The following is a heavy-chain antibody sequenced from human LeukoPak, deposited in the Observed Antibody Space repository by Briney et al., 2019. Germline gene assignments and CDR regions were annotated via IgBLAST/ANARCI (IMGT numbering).Heavy chain of an antibody. Sequence: ASVKVSCKASGCTFTGSYMHWVRQAPGQGLEWMGWSIPNSGGTNYAQTFQRRVTMTRDASISTAYMALSRLTSDDAAVYYCARSLTMVRGVSLWGQGTLVTVSS. CDR3: ARSLTMVRGVSL. CDR1: GCTFTGSY. V-gene: IGHV1-2*02. CDR2: SIPNSGGT. D-gene: IGHD3-10*01. J-gene: IGHJ4*02.